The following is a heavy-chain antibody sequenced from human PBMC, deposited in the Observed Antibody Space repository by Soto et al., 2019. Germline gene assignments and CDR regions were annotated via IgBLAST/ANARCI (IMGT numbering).Heavy chain of an antibody. Sequence: GESLKISCKGSGYSFTSYWIGWVRQMPGKGLEWMGIIYPGDSDTRYSPSFQGQVTISADKSISTAYLQWSSLKASDTAMYYCARHSGYDYGDYGVYYYYGMDVWGQGTTVTVSS. CDR3: ARHSGYDYGDYGVYYYYGMDV. CDR2: IYPGDSDT. V-gene: IGHV5-51*01. D-gene: IGHD4-17*01. CDR1: GYSFTSYW. J-gene: IGHJ6*02.